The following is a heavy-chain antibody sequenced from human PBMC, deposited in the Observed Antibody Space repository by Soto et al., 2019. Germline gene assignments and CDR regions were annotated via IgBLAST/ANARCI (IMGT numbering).Heavy chain of an antibody. V-gene: IGHV1-46*03. J-gene: IGHJ5*02. CDR1: GYTFTSYY. D-gene: IGHD6-13*01. CDR2: INPSGGST. Sequence: ASVKVSCKASGYTFTSYYMHWVRQAPGQGLEWIGIINPSGGSTSYAQKFQGRVTMTRDTSTSTVYMELSSLRSEDTAVYYCARDHGSSSRYNWFDPWGQGTLVTVSS. CDR3: ARDHGSSSRYNWFDP.